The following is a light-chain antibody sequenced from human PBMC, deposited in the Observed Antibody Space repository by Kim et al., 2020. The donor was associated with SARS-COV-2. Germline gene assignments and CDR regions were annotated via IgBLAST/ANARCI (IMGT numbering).Light chain of an antibody. CDR3: NSRDSGGNPWV. CDR2: NKN. V-gene: IGLV3-19*01. Sequence: LGQTVRITCQGESRKYNSASWYQQKPGQAPVLVIYNKNNRPSGIPDRFSGSRSGDTASLTITGTQAEDEADYYCNSRDSGGNPWVFGGGTKLTVL. CDR1: SRKYNS. J-gene: IGLJ3*02.